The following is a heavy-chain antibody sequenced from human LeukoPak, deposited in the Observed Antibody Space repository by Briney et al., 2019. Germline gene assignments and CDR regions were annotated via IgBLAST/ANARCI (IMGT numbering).Heavy chain of an antibody. CDR1: GGSISSSSYY. V-gene: IGHV4-39*07. J-gene: IGHJ4*02. Sequence: PSETLSLTCTVSGGSISSSSYYWGWIRQPPGKGLEWIGSIYYSGSTYYNPSLKSRVTISVDTSKNQFSLKLSSVTAADTAVYYCARDPGTGDDWGQGTLVTVSS. CDR2: IYYSGST. D-gene: IGHD7-27*01. CDR3: ARDPGTGDD.